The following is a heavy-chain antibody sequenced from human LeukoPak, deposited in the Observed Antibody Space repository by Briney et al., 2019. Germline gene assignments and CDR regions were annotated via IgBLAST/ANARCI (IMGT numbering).Heavy chain of an antibody. CDR1: GGTFSSYA. D-gene: IGHD4-23*01. CDR2: MNPNSGNT. V-gene: IGHV1-8*02. CDR3: ARGERWDYYYYYMDV. J-gene: IGHJ6*03. Sequence: ASVKVSCKASGGTFSSYAIGWVRQATGQGLEWMGRMNPNSGNTGYAQKFQGRVTMTRNTSISTAYMELSSLRSEDTAVYYCARGERWDYYYYYMDVWGKGTTVTVSS.